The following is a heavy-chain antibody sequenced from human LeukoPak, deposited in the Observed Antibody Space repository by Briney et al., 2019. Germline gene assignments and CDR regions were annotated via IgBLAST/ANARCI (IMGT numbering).Heavy chain of an antibody. V-gene: IGHV3-30-3*01. CDR3: ASEWMGRAFDI. J-gene: IGHJ3*02. CDR2: ISYDGCNK. CDR1: GFTFSSYA. D-gene: IGHD5-12*01. Sequence: GGSLRLSCAASGFTFSSYAMHWVRQAPGKGLEWVAVISYDGCNKYYADSVKGRFTISRDNSKNTLYLQMNSLRAEDTAVYYCASEWMGRAFDIWGQGTMVTVSS.